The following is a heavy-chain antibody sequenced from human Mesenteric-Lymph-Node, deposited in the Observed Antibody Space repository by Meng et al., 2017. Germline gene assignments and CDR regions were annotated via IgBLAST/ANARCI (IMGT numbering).Heavy chain of an antibody. Sequence: QITLKESGPTLVKPTQTLTLTCTFSGFSLTTACVGVGLVRQPPGKALEWLALIYWDDDKGYSPSLKSRLTISKDTSKNQVVLTMTNMDPVDTATYYCIHRRTTGTTFWGQGTLVTVSS. CDR2: IYWDDDK. CDR1: GFSLTTACVG. V-gene: IGHV2-5*02. D-gene: IGHD1-1*01. J-gene: IGHJ4*02. CDR3: IHRRTTGTTF.